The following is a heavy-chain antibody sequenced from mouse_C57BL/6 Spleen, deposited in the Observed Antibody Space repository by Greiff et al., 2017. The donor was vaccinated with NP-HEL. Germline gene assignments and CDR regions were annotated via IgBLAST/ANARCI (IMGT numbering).Heavy chain of an antibody. CDR3: ARDRSGYFDY. V-gene: IGHV3-1*01. CDR2: ISYSGST. CDR1: GYSITSGYD. J-gene: IGHJ2*01. Sequence: EVKLVESGPGMVKPSQSLSLTCTVTGYSITSGYDWHWIRHFPGNKLEWMGYISYSGSTNYNPSLKSRISITHDTSKNHFFLKLNSVTTEDTATYYCARDRSGYFDYWGQGTTLTVSS.